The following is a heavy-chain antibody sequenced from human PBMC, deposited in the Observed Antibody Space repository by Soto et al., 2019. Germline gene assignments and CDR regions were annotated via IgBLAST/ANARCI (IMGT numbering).Heavy chain of an antibody. CDR1: GGSISSANFY. V-gene: IGHV4-31*03. Sequence: QVQLQESGPGLVKSSETLSLTCTVSGGSISSANFYWSWIRQLPGKGLEYIGYIFYSGSTYYNPSLKSRVTISVDTSKTRFSLKLSSVTAADTAVYFCARNAQREYRSGGSCLDYWGQGTLVTVSS. CDR2: IFYSGST. CDR3: ARNAQREYRSGGSCLDY. D-gene: IGHD2-15*01. J-gene: IGHJ4*02.